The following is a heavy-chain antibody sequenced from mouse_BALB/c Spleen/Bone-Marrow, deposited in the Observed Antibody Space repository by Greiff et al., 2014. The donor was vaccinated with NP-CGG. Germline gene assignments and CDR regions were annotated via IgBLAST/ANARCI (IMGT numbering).Heavy chain of an antibody. CDR2: IIYSGST. CDR3: ATYDGFYFDY. J-gene: IGHJ2*01. Sequence: VQLQQSGPSLVKPSQNLSLTCSVTSASITSGFCNWIRKFPGNTLEYMVYIIYSGSTYYSPSLKSRISITRDTSKNQYYLQLNSVTIEYTATYYCATYDGFYFDYWGQGTTLTVSS. D-gene: IGHD2-3*01. CDR1: SASITSGF. V-gene: IGHV3-8*02.